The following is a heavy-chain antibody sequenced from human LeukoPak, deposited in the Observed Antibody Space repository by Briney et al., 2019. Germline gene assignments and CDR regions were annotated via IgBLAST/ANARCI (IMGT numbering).Heavy chain of an antibody. D-gene: IGHD6-13*01. V-gene: IGHV4-39*07. J-gene: IGHJ6*02. CDR3: ARGYASGYSSSWYGMDV. Sequence: SETLSLTCTVSGGSISSSSYYWGWIRQPPGKGLEWIGSIYYSGSTYYNPSLKSRVTISVDTSKNQFSLKLSSVTAADTAVYYCARGYASGYSSSWYGMDVWGQGTTVTVSS. CDR1: GGSISSSSYY. CDR2: IYYSGST.